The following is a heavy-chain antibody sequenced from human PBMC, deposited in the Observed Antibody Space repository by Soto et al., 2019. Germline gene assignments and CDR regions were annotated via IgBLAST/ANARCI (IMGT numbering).Heavy chain of an antibody. D-gene: IGHD2-8*01. V-gene: IGHV3-23*01. CDR2: ISGSGGST. J-gene: IGHJ2*01. Sequence: GGSLRLSCAASGFTFSSYAMSWVRQAPGKGLEWVSAISGSGGSTYYADSVKGRFTISRDNSKNTLYLQMNSLRAEDTAVYYCAKLHCTNGVCYPWWYFDLWGRGTLVTVSS. CDR1: GFTFSSYA. CDR3: AKLHCTNGVCYPWWYFDL.